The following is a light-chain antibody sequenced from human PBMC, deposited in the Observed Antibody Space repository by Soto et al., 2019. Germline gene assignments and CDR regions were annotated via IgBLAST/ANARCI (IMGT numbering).Light chain of an antibody. V-gene: IGLV1-51*01. CDR2: GNN. Sequence: QSVLTQPPSVSAAPGQKVTISCSGGASNIGNNYVSWYQYLPGTAPELLIYGNNERPSGIPDRFSASKSGTSATLDITGLQPGDEADYYCGTWGGSLSAGVIGGGTKLTVL. CDR3: GTWGGSLSAGV. J-gene: IGLJ3*02. CDR1: ASNIGNNY.